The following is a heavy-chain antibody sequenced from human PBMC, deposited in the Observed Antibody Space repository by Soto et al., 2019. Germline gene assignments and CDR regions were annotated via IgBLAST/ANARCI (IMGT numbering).Heavy chain of an antibody. Sequence: GSLRLSCAASGFTFSSYGMHWVRQAPGKGLEWVAVISYDGSNKYYADSVKGRFTISRDNSKNTLYLQMNSLRAEDTAVYYCAKDACSSTSCFYFDYWGQGTLVTVSS. J-gene: IGHJ4*02. V-gene: IGHV3-30*18. CDR1: GFTFSSYG. D-gene: IGHD2-2*01. CDR3: AKDACSSTSCFYFDY. CDR2: ISYDGSNK.